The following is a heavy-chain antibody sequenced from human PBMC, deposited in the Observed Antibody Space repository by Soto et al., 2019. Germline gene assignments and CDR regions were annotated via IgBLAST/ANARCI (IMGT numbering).Heavy chain of an antibody. J-gene: IGHJ5*02. Sequence: SVKVSCKASGFTFTSSAVQWVRQARGQRLEWIGWIVVGSGNTNYAQKFQERVTITRDMSTSTAYMELSSLRSEDTAVYYCAADIYSNYDVPSNWFDPWGQGTLVTVSS. D-gene: IGHD4-4*01. V-gene: IGHV1-58*01. CDR3: AADIYSNYDVPSNWFDP. CDR1: GFTFTSSA. CDR2: IVVGSGNT.